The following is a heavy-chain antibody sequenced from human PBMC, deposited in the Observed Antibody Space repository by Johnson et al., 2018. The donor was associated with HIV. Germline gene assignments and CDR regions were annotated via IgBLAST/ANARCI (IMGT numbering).Heavy chain of an antibody. CDR3: ARDPVWDAFDI. Sequence: VQLVESGGGLVQSGGSLRLSCAASGFTFSSYWMSWVRQAPGKGLEWVANIKQDGSEKYYVDSVKGRFTISRDNSRNTLFLQMNGLRVEDTAVYYCARDPVWDAFDIWGQGTMVTVSS. CDR2: IKQDGSEK. J-gene: IGHJ3*02. CDR1: GFTFSSYW. V-gene: IGHV3-7*01.